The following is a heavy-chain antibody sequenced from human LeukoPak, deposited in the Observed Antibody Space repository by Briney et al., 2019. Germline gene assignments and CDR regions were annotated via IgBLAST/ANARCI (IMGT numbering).Heavy chain of an antibody. CDR3: ARHQLESITPNWFDP. J-gene: IGHJ5*02. CDR2: IYYSGST. CDR1: GGSISSSSYY. Sequence: SETLSLTCTVSGGSISSSSYYWGWIRQPPGKGLEWIGSIYYSGSTYYNPSLKSRVTISVDTSKNQFCLKLSSVTAADTAVYYCARHQLESITPNWFDPWGQGTLVTVSS. V-gene: IGHV4-39*01. D-gene: IGHD3-10*01.